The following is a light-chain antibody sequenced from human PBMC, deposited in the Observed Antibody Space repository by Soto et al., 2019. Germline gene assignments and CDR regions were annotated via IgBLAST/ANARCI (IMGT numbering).Light chain of an antibody. CDR2: AAS. Sequence: SQLAPNSSTLSASLGERVTNSCRASQSINNYLAWYQQKPGKAPKLLIYAASSLQSGVPSRFSGSGSGTDFTLTISSLQPEDFATYYCQQSYSTPWTFGQGTKVDIK. J-gene: IGKJ1*01. CDR1: QSINNY. CDR3: QQSYSTPWT. V-gene: IGKV1-39*01.